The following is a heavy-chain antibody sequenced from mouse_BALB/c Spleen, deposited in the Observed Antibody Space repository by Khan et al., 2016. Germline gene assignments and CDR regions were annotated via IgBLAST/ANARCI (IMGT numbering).Heavy chain of an antibody. CDR1: GYSIISGYS. Sequence: EVQLQESGPDLVKPSQSLSLTCTVTGYSIISGYSWHWIRQFPGNKLEWMAYIHYSGSTNYNPSLKSRISLTRDTSTNRFILKLNSVTTEDTATYYWAGVTTGDYFDYWGQGTTRTVSS. J-gene: IGHJ2*01. CDR2: IHYSGST. V-gene: IGHV3-1*02. D-gene: IGHD2-2*01. CDR3: AGVTTGDYFDY.